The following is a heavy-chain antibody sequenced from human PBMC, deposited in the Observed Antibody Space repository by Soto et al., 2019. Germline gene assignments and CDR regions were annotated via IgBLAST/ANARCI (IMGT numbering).Heavy chain of an antibody. CDR2: INPSVGST. J-gene: IGHJ6*02. Sequence: SVKVSCKASRYTLTNFYIHLLRQAPGQGLEWMGIINPSVGSTTYPQKFQGRVTMTRDTSTSTVHMELITLRSEDTAVYYCARSQVGRPLDVWGPGTTVTVSS. D-gene: IGHD1-26*01. CDR1: RYTLTNFY. V-gene: IGHV1-46*01. CDR3: ARSQVGRPLDV.